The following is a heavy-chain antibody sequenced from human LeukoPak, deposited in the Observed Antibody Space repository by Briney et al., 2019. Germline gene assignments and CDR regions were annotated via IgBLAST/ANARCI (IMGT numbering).Heavy chain of an antibody. D-gene: IGHD1-20*01. V-gene: IGHV1-24*01. CDR3: ATFLITGGNWYFDL. CDR1: GYTLTELS. J-gene: IGHJ2*01. Sequence: ASVKVSCKVSGYTLTELSMHWVRQAPGKGPEWMGGFDPEDGETIYAQKFQGRVTMTEDTSTDTAYMELSSLRSEDTAVYYCATFLITGGNWYFDLWGRGTLVTVSS. CDR2: FDPEDGET.